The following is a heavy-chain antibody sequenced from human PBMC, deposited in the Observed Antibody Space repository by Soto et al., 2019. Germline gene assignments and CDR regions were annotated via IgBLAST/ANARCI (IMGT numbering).Heavy chain of an antibody. J-gene: IGHJ5*01. Sequence: TGGSLRLSCAASGFTFSSYWRHWVRQAPGKGLVWVSRINSDGSDTTYADSVKGRFTISRDNAKNTVYLQMNNLRVEDTAVYFCASGYCTGVSCNWFDPWGQGILVTVPS. CDR2: INSDGSDT. V-gene: IGHV3-74*01. CDR3: ASGYCTGVSCNWFDP. CDR1: GFTFSSYW. D-gene: IGHD2-15*01.